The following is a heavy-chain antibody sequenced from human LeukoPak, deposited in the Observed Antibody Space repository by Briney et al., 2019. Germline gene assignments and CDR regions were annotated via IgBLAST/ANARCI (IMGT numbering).Heavy chain of an antibody. CDR1: GFTFSSYA. CDR3: AKECGRDYDDRAFDI. J-gene: IGHJ3*02. D-gene: IGHD3-22*01. CDR2: ISGTGGST. V-gene: IGHV3-23*01. Sequence: GGSLRLSCAASGFTFSSYAMNWVRQSPERGLEWVSAISGTGGSTPYADSLRGRFTISRDNSKNTLYLQMSSLTAEDTAVYYCAKECGRDYDDRAFDIWGQGTMVTVSS.